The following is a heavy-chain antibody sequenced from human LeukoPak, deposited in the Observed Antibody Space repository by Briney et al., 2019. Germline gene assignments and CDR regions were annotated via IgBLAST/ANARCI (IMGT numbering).Heavy chain of an antibody. J-gene: IGHJ1*01. CDR1: GGSISSYY. Sequence: SETLSLTCTVSGGSISSYYWSWIRQPPGRGLEWIGYIYYSGSTNYNPSLKSRVTISVDTSKNQFSLKLSSVTAADTAVYYCATHYYGSGLFQHWGQGTLVTVSS. CDR2: IYYSGST. V-gene: IGHV4-59*08. CDR3: ATHYYGSGLFQH. D-gene: IGHD3-10*01.